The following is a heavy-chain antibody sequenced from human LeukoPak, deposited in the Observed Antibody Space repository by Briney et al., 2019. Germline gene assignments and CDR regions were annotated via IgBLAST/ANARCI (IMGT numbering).Heavy chain of an antibody. V-gene: IGHV3-33*05. Sequence: PGGSLRLSCAASGFTFSSYGMHWVRQAPGKGLEWVAVILYDGRNKYYADSVKGRLDISRDNSKNTLYLQMNSVRAEDTAVYYCASELIRRDGADGFDIWGQGTMVTVSS. D-gene: IGHD5-24*01. CDR1: GFTFSSYG. CDR2: ILYDGRNK. CDR3: ASELIRRDGADGFDI. J-gene: IGHJ3*02.